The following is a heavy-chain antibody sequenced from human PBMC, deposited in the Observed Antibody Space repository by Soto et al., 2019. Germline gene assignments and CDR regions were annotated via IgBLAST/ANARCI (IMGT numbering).Heavy chain of an antibody. CDR1: GFTFSNAW. CDR2: IKSKTDGGTT. CDR3: TTLLRLLEWLFHDAFDI. J-gene: IGHJ3*02. Sequence: GGSLRLSCAASGFTFSNAWRSWVRQAPGKGLEWVGRIKSKTDGGTTDCAAPVKGRFTISRDDSKNTLYLQMNSLKTEDTAVYYCTTLLRLLEWLFHDAFDIWGQGTMVTVSS. D-gene: IGHD3-3*01. V-gene: IGHV3-15*01.